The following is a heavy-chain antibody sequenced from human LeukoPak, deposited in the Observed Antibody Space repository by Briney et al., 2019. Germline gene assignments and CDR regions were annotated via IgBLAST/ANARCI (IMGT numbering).Heavy chain of an antibody. CDR3: ARGTYYYGSGSYSWDY. V-gene: IGHV1-8*01. Sequence: ASVTVSCKASGYTFTSYDINWVRQATGQGLEWMGWMNPNSGNTGYAQKFQGRVTMTRNTSISTAYMELSSLRSEDTAVYYCARGTYYYGSGSYSWDYWGQGTLVTVSS. CDR2: MNPNSGNT. CDR1: GYTFTSYD. J-gene: IGHJ4*02. D-gene: IGHD3-10*01.